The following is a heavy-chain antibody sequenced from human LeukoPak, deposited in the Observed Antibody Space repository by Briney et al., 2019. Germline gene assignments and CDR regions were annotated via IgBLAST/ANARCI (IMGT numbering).Heavy chain of an antibody. CDR2: IYHSGST. J-gene: IGHJ4*02. CDR1: GGSISSSNW. Sequence: SETLSLTCAVSGGSISSSNWWSWVRQPPGKGLEWIGEIYHSGSTNYNPSLKSRVTISVDTSKNQFSLKLSSVTAADTAVYYCARIGDDGSGYYDSSFDCWGQGTLVTVSS. V-gene: IGHV4-4*02. CDR3: ARIGDDGSGYYDSSFDC. D-gene: IGHD3-22*01.